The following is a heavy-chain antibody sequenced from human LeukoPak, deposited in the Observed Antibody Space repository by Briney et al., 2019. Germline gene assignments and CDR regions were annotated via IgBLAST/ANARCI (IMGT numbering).Heavy chain of an antibody. D-gene: IGHD5-12*01. V-gene: IGHV3-66*01. Sequence: VGSLRLSCAASGFTVSSNYMSWVRQAPGKGLEWVSVINSGGSTYYADSVKGRFTISRDNSKNTLYLQMNSLRAEDTAVYYCARVSITIGYFDYWGQGTLVTVSS. J-gene: IGHJ4*02. CDR3: ARVSITIGYFDY. CDR1: GFTVSSNY. CDR2: INSGGST.